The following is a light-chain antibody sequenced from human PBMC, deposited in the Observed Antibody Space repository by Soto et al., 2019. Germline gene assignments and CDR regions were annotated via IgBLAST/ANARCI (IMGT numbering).Light chain of an antibody. J-gene: IGLJ3*02. Sequence: QTVVTQPPSASGTPGQRVTISCSGSTSNIGSNSVYWYQQLPGTAPKLLIYNDNKRPAGVPDRFSGSKSGTSASLAISGLRSDDEAGYFCAAWDDSLSGPVFGGGTKLTVL. CDR3: AAWDDSLSGPV. CDR2: NDN. CDR1: TSNIGSNS. V-gene: IGLV1-47*02.